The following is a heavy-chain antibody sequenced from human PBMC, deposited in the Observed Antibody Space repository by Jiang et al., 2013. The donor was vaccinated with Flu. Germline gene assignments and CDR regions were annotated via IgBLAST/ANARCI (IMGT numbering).Heavy chain of an antibody. D-gene: IGHD5-12*01. V-gene: IGHV4-59*01. J-gene: IGHJ4*02. CDR1: GGSISSYY. CDR2: IYYSGST. Sequence: GLVKPSETLSLTCTVSGGSISSYYWSWIRQPPGKGLEWIGYIYYSGSTNYNPSLKSRVTISVDTSKNQFSLKLSSVTAADTAVYYCARSEEGGYAHFDYWGQGTLVTVSS. CDR3: ARSEEGGYAHFDY.